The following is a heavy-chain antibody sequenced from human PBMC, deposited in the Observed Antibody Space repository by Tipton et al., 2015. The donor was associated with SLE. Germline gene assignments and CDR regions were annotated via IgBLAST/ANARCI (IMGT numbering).Heavy chain of an antibody. CDR1: GYSISSGYY. CDR3: ARGYSSFDY. J-gene: IGHJ4*02. Sequence: TLSLTCAVSGYSISSGYYWGWIRQPPGKGLEWIGSIYHSGSTYYNPSLKSRVTISVDTSKNQFSLKLSSVTAADTAVYYCARGYSSFDYWGQGTLVTVSS. D-gene: IGHD5-18*01. CDR2: IYHSGST. V-gene: IGHV4-38-2*01.